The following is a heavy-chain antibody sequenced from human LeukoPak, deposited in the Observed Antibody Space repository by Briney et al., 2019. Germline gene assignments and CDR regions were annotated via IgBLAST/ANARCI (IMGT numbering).Heavy chain of an antibody. CDR3: ARGAEAETSPLDF. V-gene: IGHV1-2*02. CDR1: GYIFSDYY. J-gene: IGHJ4*02. D-gene: IGHD6-13*01. Sequence: ASVKVSCKASGYIFSDYYMHWVRQAPGQGLEWLGWINPKSGATDYAQQFRGRVTMTRDTSINTDYMEMKRVTSDDTAVYYCARGAEAETSPLDFWGQGTLVTVSS. CDR2: INPKSGAT.